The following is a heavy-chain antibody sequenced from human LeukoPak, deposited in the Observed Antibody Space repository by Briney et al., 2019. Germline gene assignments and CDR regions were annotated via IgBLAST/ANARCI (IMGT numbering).Heavy chain of an antibody. CDR3: ARPGRGHSYGSDY. V-gene: IGHV3-21*01. Sequence: GGSLRLSCAASGFTFSSYSMNWVRQAPGKGLEWVSSISSSSSYIYYADSVKGRFTISRDNAKNSLYLQMNSLRAEDTAVYYCARPGRGHSYGSDYWGQGTLVTVSS. D-gene: IGHD5-18*01. CDR2: ISSSSSYI. CDR1: GFTFSSYS. J-gene: IGHJ4*02.